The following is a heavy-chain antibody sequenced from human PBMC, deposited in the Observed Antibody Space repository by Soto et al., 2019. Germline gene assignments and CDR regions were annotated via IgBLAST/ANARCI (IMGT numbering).Heavy chain of an antibody. Sequence: QVQLVESGGGVVQPGRSLRLSCAASGFTFSSYGMHWVRQAPGKGLEWVAVISYDGSNKYYADSVKGRFTISRDNSKNTLYLQMNSLRAEDTAVYYCASYRGNAFDIWGQGTMVTVSS. V-gene: IGHV3-30*03. CDR3: ASYRGNAFDI. J-gene: IGHJ3*02. CDR2: ISYDGSNK. CDR1: GFTFSSYG.